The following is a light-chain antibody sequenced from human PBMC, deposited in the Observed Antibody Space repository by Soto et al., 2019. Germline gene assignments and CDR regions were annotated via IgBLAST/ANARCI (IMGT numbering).Light chain of an antibody. CDR2: SNN. CDR3: AAWDDSLNGYV. CDR1: SSNIGSNT. J-gene: IGLJ1*01. V-gene: IGLV1-44*01. Sequence: QSVLTQPPSASGTPGQRVTISCSGSSSNIGSNTVNWYQQLPGTAPKLLIYSNNQRPSGGPDRFSGSKSGTSASLAISGLQYEEEADYYCAAWDDSLNGYVFGTGTKLTVL.